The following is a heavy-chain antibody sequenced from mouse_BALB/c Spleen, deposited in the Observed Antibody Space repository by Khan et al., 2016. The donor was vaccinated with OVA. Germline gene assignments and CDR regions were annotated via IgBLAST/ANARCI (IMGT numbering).Heavy chain of an antibody. V-gene: IGHV1-76*01. CDR2: IYPGTDNT. CDR1: GYIFTSYW. Sequence: QVQLKQSGAELVRPGTSVKLSCKTSGYIFTSYWIHWVKQRSGQGLEWIARIYPGTDNTYYSEKFKDKATLTADKSSSTAYLQLSSLKSEYSAVFFCAREEALYYFDYWGQGTTLTVSS. J-gene: IGHJ2*01. D-gene: IGHD3-2*02. CDR3: AREEALYYFDY.